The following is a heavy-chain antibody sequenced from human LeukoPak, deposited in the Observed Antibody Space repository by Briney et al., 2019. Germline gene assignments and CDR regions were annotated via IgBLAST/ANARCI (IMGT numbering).Heavy chain of an antibody. CDR2: IYPHPSQT. J-gene: IGHJ3*02. D-gene: IGHD3-22*01. Sequence: GGALQISCEASGCRFTTDYIGWGRQMPGKGLEGMAFIYPHPSQTTYSPSFQAPVSISLDNSLTTAYLHWSSLKASATAIYYCARQAYGSHFDAFDIWGQGTMVTVSS. CDR1: GCRFTTDY. V-gene: IGHV5-51*01. CDR3: ARQAYGSHFDAFDI.